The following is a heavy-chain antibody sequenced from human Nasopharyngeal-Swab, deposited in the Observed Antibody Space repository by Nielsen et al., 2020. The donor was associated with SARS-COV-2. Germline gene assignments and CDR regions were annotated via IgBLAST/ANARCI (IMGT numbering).Heavy chain of an antibody. V-gene: IGHV3-9*01. CDR2: ISWNSGDL. Sequence: GGSLRLSCAASGFTFDDYAMHWVRLAPGKGLEWVSGISWNSGDLGYADSVKGRFTISRDNAKNSLYLQMNSLRTEDTAFYYCAKDGDHGDFTVGIDSWGQGTLVTVSS. D-gene: IGHD4-17*01. J-gene: IGHJ4*02. CDR1: GFTFDDYA. CDR3: AKDGDHGDFTVGIDS.